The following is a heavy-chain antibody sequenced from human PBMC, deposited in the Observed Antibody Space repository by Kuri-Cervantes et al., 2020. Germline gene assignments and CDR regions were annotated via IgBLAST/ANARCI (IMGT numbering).Heavy chain of an antibody. CDR1: GFTFSSYA. J-gene: IGHJ5*02. Sequence: GGSLRLSCAASGFTFSSYAMHWVRQAPGKGLEWVAVISYDGSNKYYADSVKGRFTISRDNSKNTLYLQMNSLRAEDTAVYYCARETGGRWGSKNWFDPWGQGTLVTVSS. D-gene: IGHD1-14*01. CDR2: ISYDGSNK. CDR3: ARETGGRWGSKNWFDP. V-gene: IGHV3-30-3*01.